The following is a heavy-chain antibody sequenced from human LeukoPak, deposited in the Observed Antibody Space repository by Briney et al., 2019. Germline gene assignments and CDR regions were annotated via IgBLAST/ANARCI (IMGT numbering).Heavy chain of an antibody. CDR2: TYYRSRWYN. CDR3: ARVKWRGPTSSGWLDY. V-gene: IGHV6-1*01. Sequence: SQTLSLTCAISGDSVSNNSAAWNWIRQSPSRGLEWLGRTYYRSRWYNDYAVSVKSRITINPDTSKNQFSLQLNSVTPDDTAVYYCARVKWRGPTSSGWLDYWGQGTLVTVSS. D-gene: IGHD6-19*01. J-gene: IGHJ4*02. CDR1: GDSVSNNSAA.